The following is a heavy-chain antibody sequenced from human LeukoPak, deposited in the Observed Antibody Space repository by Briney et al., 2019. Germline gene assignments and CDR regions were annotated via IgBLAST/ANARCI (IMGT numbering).Heavy chain of an antibody. J-gene: IGHJ6*03. CDR1: GGSITSSSHY. CDR3: ARDPNTLGYMDV. V-gene: IGHV4-39*07. Sequence: SETLSLTCTVSGGSITSSSHYWGWIRQPPGKGLDWIGSIYYTGSTYYNPSLKSRVTISVDTSKNQFSLKLSSVTAADTAVYYCARDPNTLGYMDVWGKGTTVTVSS. D-gene: IGHD2-2*02. CDR2: IYYTGST.